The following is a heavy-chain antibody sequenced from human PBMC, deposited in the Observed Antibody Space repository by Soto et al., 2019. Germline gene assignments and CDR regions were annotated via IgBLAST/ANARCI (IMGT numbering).Heavy chain of an antibody. J-gene: IGHJ6*02. CDR3: AREGITTRGMDV. V-gene: IGHV3-33*01. CDR1: GFTFSSYG. CDR2: IWYDGSNK. D-gene: IGHD3-22*01. Sequence: QVQLVESGGGVVQPGRSLRLSCAASGFTFSSYGMHWVRQAPGKGLEWVAVIWYDGSNKYYADSVKGRFTISRDNSKNTLYLQMNSLRAEDTAVYYCAREGITTRGMDVWGQGTTVTVSS.